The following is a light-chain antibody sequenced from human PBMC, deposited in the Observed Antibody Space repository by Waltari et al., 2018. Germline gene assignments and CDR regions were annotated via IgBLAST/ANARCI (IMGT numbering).Light chain of an antibody. V-gene: IGKV3-15*01. J-gene: IGKJ2*01. Sequence: EIVMTQSPATLSVSPGERATLSCRASQSVTSNFAWYQQKPGQAPRLLSYGASTRATGITARFSVSGSGTEFTLTISSLQSEDFAVYYCQQYNNWYTFGQGTKLEIK. CDR2: GAS. CDR3: QQYNNWYT. CDR1: QSVTSN.